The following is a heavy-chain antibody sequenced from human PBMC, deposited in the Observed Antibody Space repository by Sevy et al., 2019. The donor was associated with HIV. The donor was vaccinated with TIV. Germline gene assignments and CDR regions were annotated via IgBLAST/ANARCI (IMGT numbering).Heavy chain of an antibody. CDR3: ARGKYYYGSGSYKSPNWFDP. D-gene: IGHD3-10*01. Sequence: SETLSLTYTVSGGSISSYYWSWIRQPPGKGLEWIGYIYYSGSTKYNPSLKSRVTISVDTSKNQFSLKLSSVTAADTAVYYCARGKYYYGSGSYKSPNWFDPWGQGTLVTVSS. CDR2: IYYSGST. V-gene: IGHV4-59*01. CDR1: GGSISSYY. J-gene: IGHJ5*02.